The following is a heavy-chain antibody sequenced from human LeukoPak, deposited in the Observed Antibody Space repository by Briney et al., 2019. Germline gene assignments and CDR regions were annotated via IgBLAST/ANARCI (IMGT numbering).Heavy chain of an antibody. D-gene: IGHD1-26*01. J-gene: IGHJ4*02. CDR3: AREVRELLGIDY. Sequence: SETLSLTCSVSGASISSGGYYWSWIRQHPGKGLEWIGYIYYSGSTYYNPSLKSRVTISVDTSKNQFSLKLSSVTAADTAVYYCAREVRELLGIDYWGQGTLVTVSS. CDR1: GASISSGGYY. CDR2: IYYSGST. V-gene: IGHV4-30-4*08.